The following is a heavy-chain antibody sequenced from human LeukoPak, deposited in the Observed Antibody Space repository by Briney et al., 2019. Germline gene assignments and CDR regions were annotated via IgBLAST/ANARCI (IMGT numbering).Heavy chain of an antibody. CDR2: INPSGGGT. CDR1: GYTFTTHY. Sequence: ASVKVSCKASGYTFTTHYMHWVRQAPGQGLAWMGIINPSGGGTSYAQKFQGRVTMTRDTSTSTVYMELSSLRSEDTAVYYCARKSYYYYDLDVWGQGTTVTVS. CDR3: ARKSYYYYDLDV. V-gene: IGHV1-46*01. J-gene: IGHJ6*02.